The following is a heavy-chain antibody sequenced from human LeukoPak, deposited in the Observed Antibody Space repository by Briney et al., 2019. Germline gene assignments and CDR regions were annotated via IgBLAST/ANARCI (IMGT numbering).Heavy chain of an antibody. CDR3: VKVIGDSTAWNGVFDI. J-gene: IGHJ3*02. CDR1: GFTFSNFG. CDR2: ISNDKINT. Sequence: PGRSLTLSCAASGFTFSNFGMHWVRQAPGKGLEWVAVISNDKINTYYGDSVKGRFAISRDNAKNTLYLQMNSLRPEDTAVYYCVKVIGDSTAWNGVFDIWGQGTMVTVSS. V-gene: IGHV3-30*18. D-gene: IGHD2-8*01.